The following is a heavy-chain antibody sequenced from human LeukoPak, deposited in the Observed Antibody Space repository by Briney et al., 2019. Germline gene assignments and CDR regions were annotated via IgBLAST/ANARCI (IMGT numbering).Heavy chain of an antibody. Sequence: SLRLSCAASGFTFDDYAMHWVRQAPGKGLEWVSGISWNSGSIGYADSVKGRFTISRDNAKNYLYLQMNSLRAEDRALYYCAKVIPGIGFDPWGQGTLVTVSS. CDR1: GFTFDDYA. D-gene: IGHD2-2*01. CDR2: ISWNSGSI. J-gene: IGHJ5*02. CDR3: AKVIPGIGFDP. V-gene: IGHV3-9*01.